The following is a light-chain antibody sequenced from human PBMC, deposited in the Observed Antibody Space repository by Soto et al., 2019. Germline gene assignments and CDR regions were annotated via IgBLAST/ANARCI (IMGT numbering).Light chain of an antibody. Sequence: DIQLAQSPSTLSASVGDRVTITCRASQGISSYLAWYQQKPGKAPKLLIYAASTLQSVVPSRFSGSGSGTDFTLTISSLQPEDFATYYCQQLNSYSWTFGQGTKVDI. CDR2: AAS. V-gene: IGKV1-9*01. CDR3: QQLNSYSWT. CDR1: QGISSY. J-gene: IGKJ1*01.